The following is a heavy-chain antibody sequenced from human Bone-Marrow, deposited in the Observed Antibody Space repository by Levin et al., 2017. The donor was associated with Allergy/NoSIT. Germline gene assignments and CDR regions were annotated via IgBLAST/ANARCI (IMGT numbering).Heavy chain of an antibody. V-gene: IGHV4-39*01. CDR2: IYFSGSY. CDR3: ARGFCGGAACYQKSFFDF. Sequence: GSLRLSCTVSGGSTRSGTYYWGWIRQPPGKGLEWIGNIYFSGSYYYNWSLKSRITISVDTSKSQFSLKLTSVTAADTAVYYCARGFCGGAACYQKSFFDFWGQGILVTVSS. CDR1: GGSTRSGTYY. D-gene: IGHD2-15*01. J-gene: IGHJ4*02.